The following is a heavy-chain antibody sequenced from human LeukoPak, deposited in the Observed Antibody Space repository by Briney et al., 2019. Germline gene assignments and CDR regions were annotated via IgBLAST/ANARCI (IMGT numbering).Heavy chain of an antibody. CDR3: ARVAGYCSSTSNCYSDY. V-gene: IGHV3-23*01. D-gene: IGHD2-2*01. Sequence: GGSLRLSCAASGFTFSTYAMSWVRQAPGKGLEWVSGISGSGGSTYYADSVKGRFTISRDNAKNSLYLQMNSLRAEDTAVYYCARVAGYCSSTSNCYSDYWGQGTLVTVSS. J-gene: IGHJ4*02. CDR2: ISGSGGST. CDR1: GFTFSTYA.